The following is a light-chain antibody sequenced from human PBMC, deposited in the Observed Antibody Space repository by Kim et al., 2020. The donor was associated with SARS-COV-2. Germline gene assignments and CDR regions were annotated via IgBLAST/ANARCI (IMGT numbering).Light chain of an antibody. CDR1: SLRGYY. J-gene: IGLJ3*02. CDR2: GDK. CDR3: NSRDSSGNHVL. V-gene: IGLV3-19*01. Sequence: SSELTQDPAVSVALGQTVRITCQGDSLRGYYASWFQQKSGQAPILVMYGDKNRPSGIPYRFSVSGSGNTASLTITGAQAEDEADYYCNSRDSSGNHVLFGGGTQLTVL.